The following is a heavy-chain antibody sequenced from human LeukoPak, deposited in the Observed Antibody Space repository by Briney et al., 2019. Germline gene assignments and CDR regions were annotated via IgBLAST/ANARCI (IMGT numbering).Heavy chain of an antibody. CDR1: GGTFSSYA. V-gene: IGHV1-69*13. J-gene: IGHJ3*02. D-gene: IGHD4-17*01. Sequence: VASVKVSCKASGGTFSSYAISWVRQAPGQGLEWMGGIIPIFGTANYAQKFQGRVTITADESTSTAYMELSSLRSEDTAVNYCARGFQNFGNLPYLDYGDYDGDAFDIWGQGTMVTVSS. CDR3: ARGFQNFGNLPYLDYGDYDGDAFDI. CDR2: IIPIFGTA.